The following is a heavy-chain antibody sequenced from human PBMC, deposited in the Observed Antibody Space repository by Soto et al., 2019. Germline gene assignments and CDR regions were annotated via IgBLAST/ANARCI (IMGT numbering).Heavy chain of an antibody. CDR1: GSTFTNYY. Sequence: ASVRVSSKASGSTFTNYYMQWVRLAPGQGLEWKRKINPSSGSTSYAQKFKARVTMTRDTSTSTIYMEMSSLRSEDTTIYTTAIYLRITIFGGPRAGQAFYYWGQATLVTVSS. CDR3: AIYLRITIFGGPRAGQAFYY. V-gene: IGHV1-46*01. J-gene: IGHJ4*02. CDR2: INPSSGST. D-gene: IGHD3-3*01.